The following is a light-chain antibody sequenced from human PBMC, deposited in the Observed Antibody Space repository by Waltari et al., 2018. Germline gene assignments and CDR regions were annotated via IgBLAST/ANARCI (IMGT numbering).Light chain of an antibody. CDR2: DVT. V-gene: IGLV2-23*02. CDR1: NSDVGYYYF. Sequence: QSALTQPASVSGSPGQSITISCTGTNSDVGYYYFVSWYQQHPGKAPKLMIYDVTKRPSGVSNRFSGSKSCNTASLTISGLQAEDEADYYCCSYAGSSTPVVFGGGTKLTVL. CDR3: CSYAGSSTPVV. J-gene: IGLJ2*01.